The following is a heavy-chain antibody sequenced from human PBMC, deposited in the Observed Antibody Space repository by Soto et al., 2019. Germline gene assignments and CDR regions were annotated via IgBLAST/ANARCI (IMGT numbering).Heavy chain of an antibody. CDR3: ARVQTTVTTPGMDV. V-gene: IGHV3-74*01. CDR2: INPDGSTT. CDR1: GFTFSSYW. D-gene: IGHD4-4*01. Sequence: GGSLRLSCAASGFTFSSYWMHWVRQAPGEGLMWVPRINPDGSTTSYADSVKGRFTISRDNAKNTLYLQMNSLRVEDTAVYYCARVQTTVTTPGMDVWGQGTTVTVSS. J-gene: IGHJ6*02.